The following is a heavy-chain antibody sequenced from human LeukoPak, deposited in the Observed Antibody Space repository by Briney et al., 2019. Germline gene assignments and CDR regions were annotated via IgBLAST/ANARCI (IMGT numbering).Heavy chain of an antibody. J-gene: IGHJ1*01. V-gene: IGHV4-39*01. D-gene: IGHD3-22*01. Sequence: SETLSLTCSVSGDSISRSDSYWDWIRQPPGKGLEWIGPLYYSGRTYYSPSLKSRVTMSVDTSKNQFSLNLRIVTAADTAVYYCARRRYYDGSGYLEWGQGTLLSVSS. CDR2: LYYSGRT. CDR1: GDSISRSDSY. CDR3: ARRRYYDGSGYLE.